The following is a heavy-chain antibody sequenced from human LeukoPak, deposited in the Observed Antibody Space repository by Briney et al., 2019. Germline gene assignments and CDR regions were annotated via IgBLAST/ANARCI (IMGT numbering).Heavy chain of an antibody. Sequence: GGSLRLSCTGFGFTFCDYAMNWVRQAPGKGLEWVGVIRSKADGRITLYAASVTGTFTISRDDSKSTVYLQMNSLKTEETAVYYCTRTTAPYSSSFPYYFDYWGQGTLVTVSS. CDR3: TRTTAPYSSSFPYYFDY. V-gene: IGHV3-49*04. CDR1: GFTFCDYA. J-gene: IGHJ4*02. D-gene: IGHD6-13*01. CDR2: IRSKADGRIT.